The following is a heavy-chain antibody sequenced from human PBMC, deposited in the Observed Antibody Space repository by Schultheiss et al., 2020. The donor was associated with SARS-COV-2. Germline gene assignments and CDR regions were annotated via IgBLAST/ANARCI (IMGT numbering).Heavy chain of an antibody. Sequence: GESLKISCAASGFTFSSYAMSWVRQAPGKGLEWVSVVSGSGGSTYYADSVKGRFTISRDNSKNTLYLQMNSLRAEDTAVYYCARDGIRTAPGNWFDPWGQGILVTVSS. J-gene: IGHJ5*02. CDR1: GFTFSSYA. CDR3: ARDGIRTAPGNWFDP. D-gene: IGHD2-21*02. V-gene: IGHV3-23*01. CDR2: VSGSGGST.